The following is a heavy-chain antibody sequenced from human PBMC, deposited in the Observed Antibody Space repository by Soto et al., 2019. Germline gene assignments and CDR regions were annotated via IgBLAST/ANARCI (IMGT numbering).Heavy chain of an antibody. CDR2: ISGSGDST. D-gene: IGHD3-3*01. Sequence: GGSLRLSCAASGFTFSSYAMSWVCQAPGKGLEWVSVISGSGDSTYYADSVKGRFTISRDNAKNSLYLQMNSLRAEDTAVYYCARDRYSYYDFWSGSLPYYYYGMDVWGQGTTVTVSS. J-gene: IGHJ6*02. CDR3: ARDRYSYYDFWSGSLPYYYYGMDV. V-gene: IGHV3-23*01. CDR1: GFTFSSYA.